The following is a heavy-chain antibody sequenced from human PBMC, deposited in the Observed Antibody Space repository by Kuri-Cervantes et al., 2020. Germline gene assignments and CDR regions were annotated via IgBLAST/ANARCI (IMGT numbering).Heavy chain of an antibody. D-gene: IGHD2-15*01. Sequence: GESLKISCAASGFTFSSYGMHWVRQAPGKGLVWVSRINSDGSGTSYADSVKGRFTISRDNAKNTLYLQMNSLRAEDTAVYYCARDEELAVEVTKAARKRTHYYYYYMDVWGKGTTVTVSS. CDR1: GFTFSSYG. CDR3: ARDEELAVEVTKAARKRTHYYYYYMDV. V-gene: IGHV3-74*01. CDR2: INSDGSGT. J-gene: IGHJ6*03.